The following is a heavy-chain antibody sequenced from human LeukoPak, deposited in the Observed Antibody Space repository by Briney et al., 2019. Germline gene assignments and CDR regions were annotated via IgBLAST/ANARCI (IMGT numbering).Heavy chain of an antibody. CDR1: GYTFTSYG. J-gene: IGHJ4*02. Sequence: ASVKVSCKSSGYTFTSYGINWVRQAPGQGLEWMGWISAYNGNTNYAQKLQGRVTMTTDTSTSTAYMELRSLRSDDTAVYYCARDDALVATGSFDYWGQGILVTVSS. D-gene: IGHD5-12*01. CDR3: ARDDALVATGSFDY. V-gene: IGHV1-18*01. CDR2: ISAYNGNT.